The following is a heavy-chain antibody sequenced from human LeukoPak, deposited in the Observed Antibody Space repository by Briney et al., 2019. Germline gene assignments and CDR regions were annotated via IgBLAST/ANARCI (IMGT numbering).Heavy chain of an antibody. CDR3: ARRHSSGWFYY. CDR2: IYRSGST. J-gene: IGHJ4*02. V-gene: IGHV4-38-2*02. Sequence: SETLSLTCTVSGYSISNGYYWDWIRQPPGRGLEWIGNIYRSGSTSYNPSLKSRVTISVDTSKNQFSLRVNSVTAADTAVYYCARRHSSGWFYYWGQGTLVTVSS. CDR1: GYSISNGYY. D-gene: IGHD6-19*01.